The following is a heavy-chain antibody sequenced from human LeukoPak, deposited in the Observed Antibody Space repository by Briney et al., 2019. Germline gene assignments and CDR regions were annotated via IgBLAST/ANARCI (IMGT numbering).Heavy chain of an antibody. CDR1: KFAFSSYA. CDR3: AQGTTGAFDI. D-gene: IGHD1-1*01. J-gene: IGHJ3*02. V-gene: IGHV3-53*01. Sequence: GGSLRLSCAASKFAFSSYAMSWVRQAPGKGLEWVSVIYSGGSTYYADSVKGRFTISRDNSKNTLYLQMNSLRAEDTAVYYCAQGTTGAFDIWGQGTMVTVSS. CDR2: IYSGGST.